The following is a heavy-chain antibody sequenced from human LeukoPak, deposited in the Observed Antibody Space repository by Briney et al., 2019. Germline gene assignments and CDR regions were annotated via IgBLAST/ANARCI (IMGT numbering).Heavy chain of an antibody. Sequence: ASVKVSCKASGYTFTGYYMHWVRQAPGQGLEWMGRINPSGGSTSYAQKFQGRVTMTRDTSTSTVYMELSSLRSEDTAVYYCARVGYCSSTSCYGGDHYMDVWGKGTTVTVSS. J-gene: IGHJ6*03. D-gene: IGHD2-2*01. CDR3: ARVGYCSSTSCYGGDHYMDV. CDR2: INPSGGST. V-gene: IGHV1-46*01. CDR1: GYTFTGYY.